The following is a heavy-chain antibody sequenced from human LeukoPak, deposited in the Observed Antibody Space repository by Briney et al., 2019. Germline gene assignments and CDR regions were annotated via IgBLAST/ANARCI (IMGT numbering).Heavy chain of an antibody. CDR3: ARDLDGDYYTFDY. CDR1: GFTVSSNY. J-gene: IGHJ4*02. Sequence: PGGSLRLSCAASGFTVSSNYMSWVRQAPGKGLEWVSVTYSGGSTYYADSVKGRFTISRDNSKNTLYLQMNSLRAEDTAVYYCARDLDGDYYTFDYWGQGTLVTVSS. D-gene: IGHD4-17*01. V-gene: IGHV3-66*01. CDR2: TYSGGST.